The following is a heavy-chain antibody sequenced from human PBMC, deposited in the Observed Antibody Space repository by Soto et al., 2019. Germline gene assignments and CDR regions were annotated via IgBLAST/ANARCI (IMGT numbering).Heavy chain of an antibody. Sequence: ASVKVSCKXSGYTFTSYGISWVRQAPGQGLEWMGWISAYNGNTNYAQKLQGRVTMTTDTSTSTAYMELRSLRSDDTAVYYCARDSGLLGYCSSTSCSLRYWGQGTLGTVYS. CDR2: ISAYNGNT. J-gene: IGHJ4*02. CDR3: ARDSGLLGYCSSTSCSLRY. CDR1: GYTFTSYG. V-gene: IGHV1-18*01. D-gene: IGHD2-2*01.